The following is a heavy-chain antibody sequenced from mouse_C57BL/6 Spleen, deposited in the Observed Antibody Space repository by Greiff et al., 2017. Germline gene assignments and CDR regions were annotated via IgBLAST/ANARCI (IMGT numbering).Heavy chain of an antibody. CDR2: FYPGSGSI. J-gene: IGHJ4*01. V-gene: IGHV1-62-2*01. D-gene: IGHD2-2*01. CDR1: GYTFTEYT. Sequence: QVQLQQSGAELVKPGASVKLSCKASGYTFTEYTIHWVKQRSGQGLEWIGWFYPGSGSIKYNEKFKDKATLTADKSSSTVYMELSRLTSEDSAVYVCARHELGYGEEGYAMDYWGQGTSVTVSS. CDR3: ARHELGYGEEGYAMDY.